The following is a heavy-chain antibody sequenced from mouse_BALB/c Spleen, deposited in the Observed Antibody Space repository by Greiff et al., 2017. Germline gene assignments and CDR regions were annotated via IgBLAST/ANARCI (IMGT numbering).Heavy chain of an antibody. V-gene: IGHV3-8*02. CDR2: ISYSGST. Sequence: EVMLVESGPSLVKPSQTLSLTCSVTGDSITSGYWNWIRKFPGNKLEYMGYISYSGSTYYNPSLKSRISITRDTSKNQYYLQLNSVTTEDTATYYCARIYDYDGYYFDYWGQGTTLTVSS. J-gene: IGHJ2*01. CDR3: ARIYDYDGYYFDY. D-gene: IGHD2-4*01. CDR1: GDSITSGY.